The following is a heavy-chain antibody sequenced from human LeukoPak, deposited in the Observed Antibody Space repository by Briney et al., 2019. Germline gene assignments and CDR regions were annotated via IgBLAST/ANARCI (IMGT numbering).Heavy chain of an antibody. D-gene: IGHD1-1*01. V-gene: IGHV3-74*01. CDR2: INGYGSST. CDR3: ARDAPGNTTLDY. Sequence: GGSLRLSCAASGFTFVSYWMHWVRQAPGKGLVWVSRINGYGSSTDFADSVKGRFTISRDNAKNTLYLQMNSLRAEDTAVYYCARDAPGNTTLDYWGQGTLVTVSS. CDR1: GFTFVSYW. J-gene: IGHJ4*02.